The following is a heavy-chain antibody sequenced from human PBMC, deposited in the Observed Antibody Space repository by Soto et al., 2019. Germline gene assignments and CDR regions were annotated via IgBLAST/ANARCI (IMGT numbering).Heavy chain of an antibody. CDR1: GGSIISYY. V-gene: IGHV4-59*01. CDR2: IYYSGST. CDR3: ARAGISTGFDY. Sequence: SETLSLTCTVSGGSIISYYWSWIRQPPGKGLEWIGYIYYSGSTNYNPSLKSRVTISVDTSKNQFSLKLSSVTAADTAVYYCARAGISTGFDYWGQGTLVTVSS. J-gene: IGHJ4*02. D-gene: IGHD6-13*01.